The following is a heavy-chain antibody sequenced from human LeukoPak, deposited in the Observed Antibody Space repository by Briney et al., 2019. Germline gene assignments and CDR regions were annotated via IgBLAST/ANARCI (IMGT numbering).Heavy chain of an antibody. CDR1: GDSVSSNSAT. CDR3: ARQKISYCGGDCYSTEIREITFDY. V-gene: IGHV6-1*01. CDR2: TYYRSEWYN. D-gene: IGHD2-21*02. Sequence: SQTLSLTCAISGDSVSSNSATWNWIWQSPSRGLEWLGRTYYRSEWYNDYEVSVKSRITISPDTSKNQSSLKLSSLTAADTAVYYCARQKISYCGGDCYSTEIREITFDYWGQGTLVTVSS. J-gene: IGHJ4*02.